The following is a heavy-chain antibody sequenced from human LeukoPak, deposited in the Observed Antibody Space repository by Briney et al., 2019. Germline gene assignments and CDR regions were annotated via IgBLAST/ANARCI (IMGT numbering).Heavy chain of an antibody. D-gene: IGHD2-21*01. Sequence: GGSLRLSCAASGFTYSSYEMNWVRQAPGKGLEWVSYISSSGSTIYYADSVKGRFTISRDNAKNSLYLQMNSLRAEDTAVCYCARALIGDGFDPWGQGTLVTVSS. CDR3: ARALIGDGFDP. CDR2: ISSSGSTI. V-gene: IGHV3-48*03. CDR1: GFTYSSYE. J-gene: IGHJ5*02.